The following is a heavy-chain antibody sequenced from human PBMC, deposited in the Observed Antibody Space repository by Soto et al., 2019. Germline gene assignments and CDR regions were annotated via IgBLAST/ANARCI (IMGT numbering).Heavy chain of an antibody. V-gene: IGHV1-69*06. Sequence: SVKVSCKASGGTFSSYAISWVRQAPGQGLEWMGGIIPIFGTANYAQKFQGRVTITADKSTSTAYMELSSLRSDDTAVYFCARGGLVVANWFDPWGQGTLVTVSS. CDR1: GGTFSSYA. CDR2: IIPIFGTA. CDR3: ARGGLVVANWFDP. J-gene: IGHJ5*02. D-gene: IGHD2-15*01.